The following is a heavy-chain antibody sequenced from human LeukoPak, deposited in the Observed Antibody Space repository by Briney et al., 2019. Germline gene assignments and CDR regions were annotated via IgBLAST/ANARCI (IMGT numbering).Heavy chain of an antibody. V-gene: IGHV3-21*01. D-gene: IGHD3-22*01. Sequence: PGGSLRLSCVASGFTFSSYSMNWVRQAPGEGLEWVSSISSSTKYIYYADSLKGRFTISRDNAKNSLYLQMNSLRAEDTAVYYCARDGGWDYDTSGYYLHAFDIWGQGTMVTVSS. CDR3: ARDGGWDYDTSGYYLHAFDI. CDR2: ISSSTKYI. J-gene: IGHJ3*02. CDR1: GFTFSSYS.